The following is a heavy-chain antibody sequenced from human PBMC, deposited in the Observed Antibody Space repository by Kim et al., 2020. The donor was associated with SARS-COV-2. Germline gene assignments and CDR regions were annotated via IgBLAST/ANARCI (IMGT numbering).Heavy chain of an antibody. V-gene: IGHV3-72*01. CDR1: GFTFSDHY. CDR3: ARGVIGNDWYFDL. D-gene: IGHD2-21*01. J-gene: IGHJ2*01. Sequence: GGSLRLSCAASGFTFSDHYMDWVRQAPGKGLEWVGRTRNKANSYTTEYAASVKGRFTISRDDSKNSLYLQMNSLKTEDTAVYYCARGVIGNDWYFDLWGRGTLVTVSS. CDR2: TRNKANSYTT.